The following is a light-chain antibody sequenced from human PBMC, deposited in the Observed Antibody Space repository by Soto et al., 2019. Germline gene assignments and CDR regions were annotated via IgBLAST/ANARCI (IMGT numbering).Light chain of an antibody. CDR3: LQHYSYPWS. CDR1: QGISND. J-gene: IGKJ1*01. CDR2: DAS. V-gene: IGKV1-17*01. Sequence: DIKMAQSPSALSASVGDRVTITCRASQGISNDLGWYQQKKGRAPKSLIYDASNLQSGVPSRFSGSGSGTEFTLTISRLQPEDFETYSCLQHYSYPWSFGQGTKVDIK.